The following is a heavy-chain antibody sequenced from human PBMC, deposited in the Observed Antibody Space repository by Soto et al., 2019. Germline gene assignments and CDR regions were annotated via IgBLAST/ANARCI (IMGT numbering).Heavy chain of an antibody. Sequence: GGSLRLSCAASGFTFSDYYMSWIRQAPGKGLEWVSYISSSGSTIYYADSVKGRFTISRDNAKNSLYLQMNSLRAEDTAVYYCARVPVVVVAATLGYFDYWGQGTLVTVSS. CDR2: ISSSGSTI. CDR3: ARVPVVVVAATLGYFDY. CDR1: GFTFSDYY. D-gene: IGHD2-15*01. V-gene: IGHV3-11*01. J-gene: IGHJ4*02.